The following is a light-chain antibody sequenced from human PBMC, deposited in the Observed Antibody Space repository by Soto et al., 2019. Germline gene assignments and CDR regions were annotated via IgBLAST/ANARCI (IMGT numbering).Light chain of an antibody. V-gene: IGKV1-5*03. CDR3: QQYSRFST. Sequence: DIQMTQSPSTLSVSVGDRATITCRASQSFSSWLAWYQQKPGQAPRLLIYKASSIASGIPARFSGSGSGTDFTLTSSSLQADFVASYCYQQYSRFSTFGQGTRLEIK. CDR1: QSFSSW. J-gene: IGKJ5*01. CDR2: KAS.